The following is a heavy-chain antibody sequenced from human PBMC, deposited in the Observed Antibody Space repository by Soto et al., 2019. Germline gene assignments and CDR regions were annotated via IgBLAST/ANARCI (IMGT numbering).Heavy chain of an antibody. CDR3: ARTGWPQSSYYFDY. V-gene: IGHV3-7*03. Sequence: EVQLAESGGGLVQPGGSLRLSCAASGFRFSLFWMSWVRQTPGKGLEWVANINEDGSEKFFADSVKGRFTISRDNAKNSLSLKMNSLTADDTAVYYWARTGWPQSSYYFDYWGQGTLVTVSS. J-gene: IGHJ4*02. CDR2: INEDGSEK. CDR1: GFRFSLFW. D-gene: IGHD3-16*01.